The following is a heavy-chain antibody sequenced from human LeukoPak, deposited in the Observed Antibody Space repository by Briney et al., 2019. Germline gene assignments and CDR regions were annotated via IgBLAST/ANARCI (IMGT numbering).Heavy chain of an antibody. J-gene: IGHJ4*02. CDR3: ARGDFWSGAPTD. CDR2: IYYTGRA. CDR1: GGSMSRYY. V-gene: IGHV4-59*01. Sequence: KPSETLSLTCTVSGGSMSRYYWSWIRQPPGTGLEWIGYIYYTGRADYNPSLKSRVSMSVDTSKNQFSLRVNSMTAADTAVYYCARGDFWSGAPTDWGQGTLVTVSS. D-gene: IGHD3-3*01.